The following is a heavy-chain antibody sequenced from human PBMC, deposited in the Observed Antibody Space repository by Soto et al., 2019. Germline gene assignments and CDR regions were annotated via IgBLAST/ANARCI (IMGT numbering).Heavy chain of an antibody. Sequence: PSETLSLTCTVSGGSISSGGYYWSWIRQHPGKGLEWIGYIYYSGSTYYNPSLKSRVTISVDTSKNQFSLKLSSVTAADTAVYYCARAPTSNYDFWSGYYPEPYGMDVWGQGTTVTAP. J-gene: IGHJ6*02. V-gene: IGHV4-31*03. CDR2: IYYSGST. D-gene: IGHD3-3*01. CDR1: GGSISSGGYY. CDR3: ARAPTSNYDFWSGYYPEPYGMDV.